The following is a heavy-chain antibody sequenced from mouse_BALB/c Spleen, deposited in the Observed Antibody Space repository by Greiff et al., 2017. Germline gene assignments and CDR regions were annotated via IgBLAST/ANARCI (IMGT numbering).Heavy chain of an antibody. J-gene: IGHJ3*01. Sequence: EVKLQQSGPELMKPGASVKISCKASGYSFTSYYMHWVKQSHGKSLEWIGYIDPFNGGTSYNQKFKGKATLTVDKSSSTAYMHLSSLTSEDSAVYYCARDGSSPFAYWGQGTLVTVSA. CDR2: IDPFNGGT. CDR3: ARDGSSPFAY. CDR1: GYSFTSYY. D-gene: IGHD1-1*01. V-gene: IGHV1S135*01.